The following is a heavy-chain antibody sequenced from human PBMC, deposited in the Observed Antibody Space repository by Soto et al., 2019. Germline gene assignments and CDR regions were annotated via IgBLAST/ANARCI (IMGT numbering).Heavy chain of an antibody. CDR3: ASDGAIAGAGPRAFQH. Sequence: ASLGVSCETSGYTFTSSGISWVRQGPGQGLEWMGWISAYNGHTNYAQQPQGRVTLTTDTSTSTAYTELRSPRSDDTAVYYCASDGAIAGAGPRAFQHWGQGTLVTVSS. CDR1: GYTFTSSG. D-gene: IGHD6-13*01. CDR2: ISAYNGHT. V-gene: IGHV1-18*04. J-gene: IGHJ1*01.